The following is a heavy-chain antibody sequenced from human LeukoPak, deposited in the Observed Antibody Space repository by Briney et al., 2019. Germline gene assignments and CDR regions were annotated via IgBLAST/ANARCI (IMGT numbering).Heavy chain of an antibody. CDR3: ARDPTAYYDSSGYYLNTIDY. J-gene: IGHJ4*02. CDR2: VSYDGSNK. CDR1: GFTFSNYA. D-gene: IGHD3-22*01. V-gene: IGHV3-30-3*01. Sequence: GRSLRLSCAASGFTFSNYAMHWVRQAPGKGLEWVAVVSYDGSNKYYADSVKGRFTISRDNSKKTLYLQMNSLRAEDTAVYYCARDPTAYYDSSGYYLNTIDYWGQGTLVTVSS.